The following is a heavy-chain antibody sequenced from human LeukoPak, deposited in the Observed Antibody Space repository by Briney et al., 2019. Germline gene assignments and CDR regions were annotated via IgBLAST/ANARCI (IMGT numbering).Heavy chain of an antibody. Sequence: PGGSLRLSCAASGFTFSNYAMSWVRQAPGKGLEWVSAISGSGGNTYYADSVKGRFTISRDNSRSTPYLQMNSLRAEDTAVYYCVSSSSGWYRFQYWGQGTLVTVSS. CDR3: VSSSSGWYRFQY. CDR2: ISGSGGNT. CDR1: GFTFSNYA. D-gene: IGHD6-19*01. V-gene: IGHV3-23*01. J-gene: IGHJ4*02.